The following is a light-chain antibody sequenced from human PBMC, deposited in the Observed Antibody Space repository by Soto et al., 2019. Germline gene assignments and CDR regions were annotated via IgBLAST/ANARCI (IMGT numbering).Light chain of an antibody. CDR1: QTISSW. CDR3: QHYNSYSEA. CDR2: KAS. J-gene: IGKJ1*01. V-gene: IGKV1-5*03. Sequence: DIQMTQSPSTLSGSGGDRVTITCRASQTISSWLAWYQQKPGKAPKLLIYKASTLKSGVPSRFSGSGSGTEFTLTISSLQPDDFATYYCQHYNSYSEAFGQGTKV.